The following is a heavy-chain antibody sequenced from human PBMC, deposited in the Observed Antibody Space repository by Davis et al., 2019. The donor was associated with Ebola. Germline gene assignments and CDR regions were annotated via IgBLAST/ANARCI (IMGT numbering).Heavy chain of an antibody. V-gene: IGHV3-7*03. Sequence: AGSLRLSCAASGFTSSSYWMSWVRQAPGKGLEWVANIKQDGSEKYYVDSVKGRFTISRDNSKNTLYLQMNSLRAEDTAVYYCAREGAMEGGDGMDVWGQGTTVIVSS. CDR1: GFTSSSYW. J-gene: IGHJ6*02. CDR3: AREGAMEGGDGMDV. CDR2: IKQDGSEK. D-gene: IGHD5-18*01.